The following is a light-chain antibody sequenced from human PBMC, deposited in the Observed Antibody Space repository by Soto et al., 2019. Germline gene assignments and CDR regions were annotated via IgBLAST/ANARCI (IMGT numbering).Light chain of an antibody. CDR1: QSVSSSY. CDR3: QQYGSSYT. Sequence: ELVLTQSPGTLSLSPGERATLSCRASQSVSSSYLAWYQQKPGQAPRLLIYGASSRATGIPDRFSGRGSGTDFSLTISRLEPEVLAVYYCQQYGSSYTFGQATRLES. V-gene: IGKV3-20*01. J-gene: IGKJ5*01. CDR2: GAS.